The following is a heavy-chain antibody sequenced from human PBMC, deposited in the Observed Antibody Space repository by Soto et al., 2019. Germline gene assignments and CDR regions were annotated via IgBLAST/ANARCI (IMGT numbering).Heavy chain of an antibody. D-gene: IGHD3-22*01. CDR3: TTVYYYDSSGYGP. CDR1: GFSFSNAW. V-gene: IGHV3-15*07. J-gene: IGHJ1*01. CDR2: IKSKTDGGTT. Sequence: GGSLRLSCAASGFSFSNAWMNWVRQAPGKGLEWVGRIKSKTDGGTTDYAAPVKGRFTISRDDSKNTLYLQMNSLKTEDTAVYYGTTVYYYDSSGYGPWGQGTLVTVSS.